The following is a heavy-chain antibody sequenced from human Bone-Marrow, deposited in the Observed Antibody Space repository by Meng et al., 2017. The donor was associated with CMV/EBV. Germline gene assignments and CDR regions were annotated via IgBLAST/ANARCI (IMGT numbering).Heavy chain of an antibody. CDR2: IYWNDDK. CDR3: AHRGGEIYFDF. J-gene: IGHJ4*02. V-gene: IGHV2-5*01. Sequence: QITLKESGPTLVKPTQTLTLTCTFSGFSLSTSGVGVGWIRQPPGKALEWLALIYWNDDKRYSPSLRSRLTITKDTSKNRVVLTMTNMDPVDTATYYCAHRGGEIYFDFWGQGTLVTVSS. D-gene: IGHD3-16*01. CDR1: GFSLSTSGVG.